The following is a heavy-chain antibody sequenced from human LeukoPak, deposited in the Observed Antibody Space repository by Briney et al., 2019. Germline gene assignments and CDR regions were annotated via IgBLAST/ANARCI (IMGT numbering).Heavy chain of an antibody. CDR1: GFTFSSYA. V-gene: IGHV3-23*01. D-gene: IGHD7-27*01. CDR2: ISGSGGST. J-gene: IGHJ6*02. Sequence: GGSLRLSCAASGFTFSSYAMSWVRQAPGKGLEWVSAISGSGGSTYYADSVKGRFTISRDNSKNTLYLQMNSLRAEDTAVYYCAKDLRLLEWGYYYYGMDVWGQGTTVTVSS. CDR3: AKDLRLLEWGYYYYGMDV.